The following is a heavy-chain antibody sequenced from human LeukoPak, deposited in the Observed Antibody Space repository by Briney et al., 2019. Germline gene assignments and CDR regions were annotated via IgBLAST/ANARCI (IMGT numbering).Heavy chain of an antibody. J-gene: IGHJ4*02. CDR1: GFTFSNHW. V-gene: IGHV3-7*01. D-gene: IGHD5-24*01. CDR2: INQRGSEI. CDR3: ARVAISMRPGHNDY. Sequence: GGSLRLSYAASGFTFSNHWMTWVRQAPGKGREWVANINQRGSEIYYVDSVKGRFTISRDNAKNSLYLQMNSLRAEDTAVYYCARVAISMRPGHNDYWGQGTLVTVSS.